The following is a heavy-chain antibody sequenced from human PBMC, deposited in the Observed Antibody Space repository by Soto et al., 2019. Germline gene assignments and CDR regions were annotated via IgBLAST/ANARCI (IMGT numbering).Heavy chain of an antibody. D-gene: IGHD6-19*01. CDR1: GGSISRYY. CDR3: ARPYSTAWYDAFDI. CDR2: IYYSGTT. J-gene: IGHJ3*02. V-gene: IGHV4-59*08. Sequence: SEPLSLTCNVSGGSISRYYWSWIRQAPGKGLEWIGYIYYSGTTNYNPSLKSRVTISIDTSKKQFSLKLSSVTAADTAVYYCARPYSTAWYDAFDIWGRGTMVTVSS.